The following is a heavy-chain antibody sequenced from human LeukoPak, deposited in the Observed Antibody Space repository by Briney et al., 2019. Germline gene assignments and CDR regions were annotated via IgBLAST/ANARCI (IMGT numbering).Heavy chain of an antibody. J-gene: IGHJ3*02. Sequence: GASVKVSCKASGYTFTGYYMHWVRQAPGQGLEWMGWINPNSGGTNYAQKFQGRVTMTRETSISTAYMELSRLRSDDTAVYYCARVTMIVGDAFDIWGQGTMVTVSS. V-gene: IGHV1-2*02. CDR2: INPNSGGT. D-gene: IGHD3-22*01. CDR1: GYTFTGYY. CDR3: ARVTMIVGDAFDI.